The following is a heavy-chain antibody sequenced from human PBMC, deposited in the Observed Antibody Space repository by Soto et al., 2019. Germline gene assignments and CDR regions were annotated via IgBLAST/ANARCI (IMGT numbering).Heavy chain of an antibody. CDR1: GGSFKSGSYS. CDR2: VYHTGRN. D-gene: IGHD3-3*01. Sequence: QVQLQESGPGLVKPSETLSLTCTVSGGSFKSGSYSWSWIRQPPGKGLEWIGYVYHTGRNSYNPSLKSRVSISMDTSKNQFALNLDSVTAADTAVYVCARDFAYFDSWGQGTLVTVSS. CDR3: ARDFAYFDS. J-gene: IGHJ4*02. V-gene: IGHV4-61*01.